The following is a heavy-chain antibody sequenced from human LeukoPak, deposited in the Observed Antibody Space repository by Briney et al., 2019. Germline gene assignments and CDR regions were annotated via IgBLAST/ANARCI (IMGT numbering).Heavy chain of an antibody. D-gene: IGHD6-13*01. CDR1: GGSFSDSY. V-gene: IGHV4-34*01. Sequence: PSETLSLTCAVYGGSFSDSYWNWIRQPPGKGLEWIGEINHSGSTNYNPSLKSRVTISVDTSKNQFSLKLSSVTAADTAVYYCAKSPTAAAGLYGVWGQGTLVTVSS. CDR2: INHSGST. CDR3: AKSPTAAAGLYGV. J-gene: IGHJ4*02.